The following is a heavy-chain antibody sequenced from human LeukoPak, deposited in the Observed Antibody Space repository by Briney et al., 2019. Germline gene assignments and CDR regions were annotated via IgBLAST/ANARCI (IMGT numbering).Heavy chain of an antibody. D-gene: IGHD6-19*01. V-gene: IGHV4-39*07. J-gene: IGHJ4*02. CDR1: GGSISSSSYY. CDR3: ASYQMYSSGWPTIDFDY. Sequence: PSETLSLTCTVPGGSISSSSYYWGWIRQPPGKGLEWIGSIYYSGSTYYNPSLKSRVTISVDTSKNQFSLKLSSVTAADTAVYYCASYQMYSSGWPTIDFDYWGQGTLVTVSS. CDR2: IYYSGST.